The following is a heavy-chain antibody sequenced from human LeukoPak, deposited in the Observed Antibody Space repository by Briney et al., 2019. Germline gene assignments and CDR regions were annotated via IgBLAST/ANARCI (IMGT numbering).Heavy chain of an antibody. V-gene: IGHV1-2*04. CDR1: GYTFTSYY. D-gene: IGHD3-3*01. Sequence: ASVKVSCKASGYTFTSYYMHWVRQAPGQGLEWMGWINPNSGGTNYAQKFQGWVTMTRDTSISTAYMELSRLRSDDTAVYYCARDRAIFGVVTAEDYYYYYGMDVWGQGTTVTVSS. CDR3: ARDRAIFGVVTAEDYYYYYGMDV. J-gene: IGHJ6*02. CDR2: INPNSGGT.